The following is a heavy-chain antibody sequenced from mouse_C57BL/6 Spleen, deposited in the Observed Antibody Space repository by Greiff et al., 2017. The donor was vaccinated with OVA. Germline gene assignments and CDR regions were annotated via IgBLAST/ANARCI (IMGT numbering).Heavy chain of an antibody. CDR2: IDPSDSET. Sequence: QVQLQQPGAELVRPGSSVKLSCKASGYTFTSYWMHWVKQRPIQGLEWIGNIDPSDSETHYNQKFKDKATLTVDKSSSTAYMQLSSLTSADSAVYYCARSFYGSSYDYAMDYWGQGTSVTVSS. D-gene: IGHD1-1*01. J-gene: IGHJ4*01. V-gene: IGHV1-52*01. CDR3: ARSFYGSSYDYAMDY. CDR1: GYTFTSYW.